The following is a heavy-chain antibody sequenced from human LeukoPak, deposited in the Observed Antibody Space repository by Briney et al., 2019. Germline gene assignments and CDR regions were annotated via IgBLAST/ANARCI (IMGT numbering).Heavy chain of an antibody. CDR3: ARHGDLGSASHFDS. CDR1: GGYISIYY. J-gene: IGHJ4*02. V-gene: IGHV4-59*01. CDR2: IYFSGST. Sequence: SETLSLTCAVSGGYISIYYWSCIRQPPGKGLEWIGYIYFSGSTNYNPSLKSRVTISVDTSKDQFSLKLNSVTAADTAVYYCARHGDLGSASHFDSWGQGTLVTVSS. D-gene: IGHD3-10*01.